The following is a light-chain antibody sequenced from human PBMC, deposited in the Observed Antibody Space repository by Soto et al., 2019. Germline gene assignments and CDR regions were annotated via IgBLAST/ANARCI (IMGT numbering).Light chain of an antibody. CDR3: QKLNNYPLT. CDR1: QSISVW. CDR2: SAS. J-gene: IGKJ3*01. V-gene: IGKV1-5*01. Sequence: DIQMTQSPSTLPASVGDRVTITCRASQSISVWLAWYQQKAGKAPNLLIDSASTLQSGVPSRFSGSRSGTEFTLTISSLQPEDIATYYCQKLNNYPLTFGPGTKVDIK.